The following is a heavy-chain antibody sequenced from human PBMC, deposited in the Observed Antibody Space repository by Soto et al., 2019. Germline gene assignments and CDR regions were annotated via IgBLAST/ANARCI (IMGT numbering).Heavy chain of an antibody. Sequence: QVQLVESGGGVVQPGRSLRLSCAASGFTLSSDSMHWVRQAPGKGLEWVGVISYDGNKKYYRDSVKGRFSISRDTSNNTVHLQMNSLRPEDTAVYYCARSVAVAGLDYWGQGTLVTLSS. J-gene: IGHJ4*02. CDR1: GFTLSSDS. V-gene: IGHV3-30-3*01. D-gene: IGHD6-19*01. CDR3: ARSVAVAGLDY. CDR2: ISYDGNKK.